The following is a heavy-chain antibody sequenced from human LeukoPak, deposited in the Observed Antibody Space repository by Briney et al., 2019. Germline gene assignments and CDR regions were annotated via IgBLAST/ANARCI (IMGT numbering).Heavy chain of an antibody. CDR2: INHSGST. J-gene: IGHJ6*03. Sequence: SETLSLTCAVYNGSFSGYSWSWIRQPPVKGVEWIGEINHSGSTNYNPSLKSRVTISVDTSKNQFSLKLNSVTAADTAVYYCARTYDSSGYLYYYYYMDVWGKGTTVTISS. CDR1: NGSFSGYS. V-gene: IGHV4-34*01. CDR3: ARTYDSSGYLYYYYYMDV. D-gene: IGHD3-22*01.